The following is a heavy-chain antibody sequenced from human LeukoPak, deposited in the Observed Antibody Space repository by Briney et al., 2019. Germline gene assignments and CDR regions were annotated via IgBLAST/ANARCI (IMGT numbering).Heavy chain of an antibody. V-gene: IGHV4-39*01. D-gene: IGHD6-13*01. CDR3: ATQSSSWHYLEY. J-gene: IGHJ4*02. CDR1: GDSISSRSYY. CDR2: IYYGRNY. Sequence: SETLSLTCTVSGDSISSRSYYWGWIRQPPGKGLEWIGMIYYGRNYKWNSSLKSRGAISVDTSKNQFSLKLSSVTAADTAVYYCATQSSSWHYLEYWGQGTLVTVSS.